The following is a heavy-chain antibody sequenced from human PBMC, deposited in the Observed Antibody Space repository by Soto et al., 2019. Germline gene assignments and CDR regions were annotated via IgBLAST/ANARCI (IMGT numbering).Heavy chain of an antibody. J-gene: IGHJ5*02. CDR2: INVYNGNT. Sequence: ASVKVSCKASGYTFTNYGISWVRQAPGXGLEWMGWINVYNGNTKYAQKVQGRVTMTTDTSTSTAYMELRSLRSDDTAVYYCARGVGSGSYYNQYNWFDPWGQGTLVTVYS. D-gene: IGHD3-10*01. V-gene: IGHV1-18*01. CDR1: GYTFTNYG. CDR3: ARGVGSGSYYNQYNWFDP.